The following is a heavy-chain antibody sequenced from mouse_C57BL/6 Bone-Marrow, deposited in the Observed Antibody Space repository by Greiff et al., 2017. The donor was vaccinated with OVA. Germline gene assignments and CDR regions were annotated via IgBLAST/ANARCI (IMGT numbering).Heavy chain of an antibody. V-gene: IGHV5-4*03. CDR3: ARVGYYSGWFAY. J-gene: IGHJ3*01. CDR1: GFTFSSYA. Sequence: EVKLEESGGGLVKPGGSLKLSCAASGFTFSSYAMSWVRQTPEKRLEWVATISDGGSYTYYPDNVKGRFTISRDNAKNNLYLQMSHLKSEDTAMYYCARVGYYSGWFAYWGQGTLVTVSA. CDR2: ISDGGSYT. D-gene: IGHD2-3*01.